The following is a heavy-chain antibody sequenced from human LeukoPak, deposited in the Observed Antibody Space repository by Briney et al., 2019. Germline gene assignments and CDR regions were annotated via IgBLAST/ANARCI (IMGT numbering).Heavy chain of an antibody. V-gene: IGHV3-30-3*01. CDR2: ISYDGSNK. Sequence: GRSLRLSCAASGFTFSSYAMHWVRQAPGKGLEWVAVISYDGSNKYYADSVKGRFTISRDNSKNTLSLQMNSLRAEDTAVYYCAKGSSSNWNYYYYYMDVWGKGTTVTVSS. CDR3: AKGSSSNWNYYYYYMDV. J-gene: IGHJ6*03. D-gene: IGHD6-13*01. CDR1: GFTFSSYA.